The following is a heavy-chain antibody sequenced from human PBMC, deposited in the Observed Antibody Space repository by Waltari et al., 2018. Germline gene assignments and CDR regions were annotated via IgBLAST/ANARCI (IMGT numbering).Heavy chain of an antibody. V-gene: IGHV4-39*01. D-gene: IGHD4-4*01. CDR1: GGSISSSSYY. J-gene: IGHJ4*02. CDR3: ARRSVTITAFDY. Sequence: QLQLQESGPGLVKPSETLSLTCTVSGGSISSSSYYWGWIRQPPGKGLEWIGRIYYSGSTYSNPSLKSRVTISVDTSKNQFSLKLSSVTAADTAVYYCARRSVTITAFDYWGQGTLVTVSS. CDR2: IYYSGST.